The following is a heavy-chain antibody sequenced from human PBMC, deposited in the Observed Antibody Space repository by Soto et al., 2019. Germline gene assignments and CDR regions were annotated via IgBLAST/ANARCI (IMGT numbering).Heavy chain of an antibody. CDR2: ISTYNGNT. D-gene: IGHD2-2*01. CDR3: AACSGPSCHRGREWFDP. V-gene: IGHV1-18*04. Sequence: QVQLLQSAAEVRKPGASVKVSCTASGYTFSSHGITWVRQAPGQGLEWMGWISTYNGNTNYARKVQGRVTMTIDKSTSTAYMELRSLTSDDTAMYYCAACSGPSCHRGREWFDPWGQGTLVTVSA. J-gene: IGHJ5*02. CDR1: GYTFSSHG.